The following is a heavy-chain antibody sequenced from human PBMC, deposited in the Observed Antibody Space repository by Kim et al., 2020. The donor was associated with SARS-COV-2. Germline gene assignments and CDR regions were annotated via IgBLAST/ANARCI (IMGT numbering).Heavy chain of an antibody. Sequence: GGSLRLSCAASGFTFSSYGMHWVRQAPGKGLEWVAVVSYDGSNKYYTDSVRGRFTISRDNSKNTLYLQMNSLRAEDTALYYCAKEGRGYSPASWGLGTLVTVSS. CDR1: GFTFSSYG. D-gene: IGHD5-18*01. CDR2: VSYDGSNK. V-gene: IGHV3-30*18. CDR3: AKEGRGYSPAS. J-gene: IGHJ4*02.